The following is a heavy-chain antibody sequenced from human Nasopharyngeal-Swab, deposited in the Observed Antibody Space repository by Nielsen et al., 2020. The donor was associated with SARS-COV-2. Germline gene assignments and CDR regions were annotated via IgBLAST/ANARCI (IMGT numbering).Heavy chain of an antibody. Sequence: GSLRLSCAASGFTFSSYWMSWVRQAPGKGLEWVANIKQDGSEKYYVDSVKGRFTISRDNAKNSLYLQMNSLRAEDTAVYYCARDSYGSGSDYYYYGMDVWGQGTTVTVSS. D-gene: IGHD3-10*01. CDR1: GFTFSSYW. CDR3: ARDSYGSGSDYYYYGMDV. CDR2: IKQDGSEK. J-gene: IGHJ6*02. V-gene: IGHV3-7*01.